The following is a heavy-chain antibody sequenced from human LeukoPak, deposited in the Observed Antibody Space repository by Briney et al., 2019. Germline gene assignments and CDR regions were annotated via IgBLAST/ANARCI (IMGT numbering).Heavy chain of an antibody. CDR2: ISAYNGNT. CDR3: ARADIFYDSSGYILY. D-gene: IGHD3-22*01. V-gene: IGHV1-18*01. J-gene: IGHJ4*02. CDR1: GYTFTSYG. Sequence: GASVKVSCKASGYTFTSYGISWVRQAPGQGLEWMGWISAYNGNTNYAQKLQGRVTMTTDTSTSTAYMELRSLRSDDTAVYYCARADIFYDSSGYILYWGQGTLVTVSS.